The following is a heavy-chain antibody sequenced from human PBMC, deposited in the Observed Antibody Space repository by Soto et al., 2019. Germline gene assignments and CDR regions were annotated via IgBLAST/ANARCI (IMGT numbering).Heavy chain of an antibody. Sequence: LRLSCSASGFTFSSYAMHWVRQAPGKGLEYVSAISSNGGSTYYADSVKGRFTISRDNSKNTLYLQMSSLRAEDTAVYYCAAYNTSRHAAFDIWGRGTLVTVSS. CDR2: ISSNGGST. V-gene: IGHV3-64D*06. J-gene: IGHJ3*02. D-gene: IGHD1-20*01. CDR3: AAYNTSRHAAFDI. CDR1: GFTFSSYA.